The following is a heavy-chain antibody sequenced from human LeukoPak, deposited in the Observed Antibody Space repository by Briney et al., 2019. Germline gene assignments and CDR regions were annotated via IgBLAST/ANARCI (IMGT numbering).Heavy chain of an antibody. CDR1: GFTFSENW. CDR3: AREEHRLAEAGTSAFDL. D-gene: IGHD6-13*01. V-gene: IGHV3-74*01. CDR2: INRDGGFT. J-gene: IGHJ3*01. Sequence: PGGSLRLSCVASGFTFSENWMHWVRQAPGKGLAWVSHINRDGGFTNYADSVKGRFTISRDNARNTVYLQMSSLRVEDTAIYFCAREEHRLAEAGTSAFDLGGQGTLVTVSP.